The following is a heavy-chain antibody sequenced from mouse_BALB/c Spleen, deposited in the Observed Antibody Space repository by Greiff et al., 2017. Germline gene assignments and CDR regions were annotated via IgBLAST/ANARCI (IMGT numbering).Heavy chain of an antibody. CDR1: GYTFTSYW. D-gene: IGHD2-1*01. J-gene: IGHJ2*01. Sequence: VQLQQSGAELAKPGASVKMSCKASGYTFTSYWMHWVKQRPGQGLEWIGYINPSTGYTEYNQKFKDKATLTADKSSSTAYMQLSSLTSEDSAVYYCARRGNPYYFDYWGQGTTRTVSS. V-gene: IGHV1-7*01. CDR2: INPSTGYT. CDR3: ARRGNPYYFDY.